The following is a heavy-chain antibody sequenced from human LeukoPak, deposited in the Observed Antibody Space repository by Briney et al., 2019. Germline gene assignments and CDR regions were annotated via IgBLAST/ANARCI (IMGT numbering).Heavy chain of an antibody. V-gene: IGHV3-23*01. CDR1: GSTFSSYA. J-gene: IGHJ3*01. D-gene: IGHD6-13*01. Sequence: GGSVTLSCAASGSTFSSYAMSWVRQAPGKGLEWVSGISGSGGSTYNADSVKGRFTISRDNSKNTLFLQMNSLRAEDTAAYYCAKSTLSWYGGPFDLWGRGTMVTVSS. CDR2: ISGSGGST. CDR3: AKSTLSWYGGPFDL.